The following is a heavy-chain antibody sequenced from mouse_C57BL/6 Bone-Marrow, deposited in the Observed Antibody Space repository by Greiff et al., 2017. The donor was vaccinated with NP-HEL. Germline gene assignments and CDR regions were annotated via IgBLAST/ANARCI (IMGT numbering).Heavy chain of an antibody. D-gene: IGHD1-1*01. CDR1: GYTFTSYW. J-gene: IGHJ4*01. Sequence: QVQLQQPGAELVRPGSSVKLSCKASGYTFTSYWMHWVKQRPIQGLEWIGNIDPSDSETHYNQKFKDKATLTVDKSSSTAYMQRSSLTSEDSAVYYCARRSSYDAMDYWGQGTSVTVSS. V-gene: IGHV1-52*01. CDR3: ARRSSYDAMDY. CDR2: IDPSDSET.